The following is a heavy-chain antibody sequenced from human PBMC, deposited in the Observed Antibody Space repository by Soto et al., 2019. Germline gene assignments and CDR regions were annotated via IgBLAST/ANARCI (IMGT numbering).Heavy chain of an antibody. CDR2: ISSNGGST. V-gene: IGHV3-64D*08. J-gene: IGHJ5*02. Sequence: PVGSLGLSCSASGFTFSSYAMHWVRQAPGKGLEYVSAISSNGGSTYYADSVKGRFTISRDNSKNTLYLQMSSLRAEDTAVYYCVKDRHRGSVAFHDWFDPWGQGTLVTVS. D-gene: IGHD3-16*01. CDR1: GFTFSSYA. CDR3: VKDRHRGSVAFHDWFDP.